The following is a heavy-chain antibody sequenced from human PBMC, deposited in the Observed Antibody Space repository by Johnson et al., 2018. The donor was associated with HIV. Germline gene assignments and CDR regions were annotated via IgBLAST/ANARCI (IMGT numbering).Heavy chain of an antibody. CDR2: ISWNSGSI. CDR1: GFTFDDYA. Sequence: VQLVESGGGLVQPGRSLRLSCAASGFTFDDYAMHWVRQAPGKGLEWVSGISWNSGSIGYADSVKGRFTISRDNAKNSLYLQMNSLRAEDTALYYCAKDIFIGGSSSSAAFDIWGQGTMVTVSS. D-gene: IGHD6-6*01. CDR3: AKDIFIGGSSSSAAFDI. J-gene: IGHJ3*02. V-gene: IGHV3-9*01.